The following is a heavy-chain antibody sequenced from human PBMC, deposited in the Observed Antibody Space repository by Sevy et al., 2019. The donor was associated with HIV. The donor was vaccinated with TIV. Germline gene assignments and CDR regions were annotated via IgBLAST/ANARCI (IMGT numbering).Heavy chain of an antibody. J-gene: IGHJ3*02. CDR2: ISSSSSYI. Sequence: GGSLRLSCAASGFTFSSYSMNWVRQAPGKGLEWVSSISSSSSYIYYADSVKGRFTISRGNAKNSLYLQMNSLRAEDTAVYYCARDLGAVAVFDIWGQGTMVTVSS. V-gene: IGHV3-21*01. D-gene: IGHD6-19*01. CDR1: GFTFSSYS. CDR3: ARDLGAVAVFDI.